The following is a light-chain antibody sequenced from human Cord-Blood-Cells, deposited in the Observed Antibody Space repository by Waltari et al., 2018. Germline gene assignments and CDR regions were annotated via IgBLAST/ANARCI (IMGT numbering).Light chain of an antibody. CDR1: QSISSY. Sequence: DIQMTQSPSSLSASVGDSVTSTFRASQSISSYLNWYQQKPGKAPKPLIYAASSLQSGVPSRFSGSGSGTDFTLTISSLQPEDFATYYCQQSYSTPPFGQGTKVEIK. J-gene: IGKJ1*01. V-gene: IGKV1-39*01. CDR3: QQSYSTPP. CDR2: AAS.